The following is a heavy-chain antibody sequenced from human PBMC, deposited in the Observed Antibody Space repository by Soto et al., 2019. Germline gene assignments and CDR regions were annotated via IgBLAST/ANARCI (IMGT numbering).Heavy chain of an antibody. Sequence: EVQLVESGGGLVKPGGSLRLSCAASGFTFSSYSMNWVRQAPGKGLEWVSSISSSSYYIYYADSVKDRFAISQDDAKNSLYLQMNSLRAEDTAVYYCARGVRGSGWSTTLYYCYGVDVWGQGTTVTVSS. CDR1: GFTFSSYS. V-gene: IGHV3-21*01. CDR2: ISSSSYYI. D-gene: IGHD6-19*01. J-gene: IGHJ6*02. CDR3: ARGVRGSGWSTTLYYCYGVDV.